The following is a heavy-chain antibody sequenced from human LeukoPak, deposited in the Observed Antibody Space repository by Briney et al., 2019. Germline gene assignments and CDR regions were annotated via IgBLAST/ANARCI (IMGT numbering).Heavy chain of an antibody. J-gene: IGHJ4*02. CDR3: ARHRDDYDDYMWYY. D-gene: IGHD4-17*01. V-gene: IGHV4-39*01. CDR1: GGSISSSSYY. Sequence: SETLSLTCTVSGGSISSSSYYWGWIRQPPGKGLEWIGSIYYSGSTYYNPSLKSRVTMSVDTSKNQFSLKLSSVTAADTAVYYCARHRDDYDDYMWYYWGQGTLVTVSS. CDR2: IYYSGST.